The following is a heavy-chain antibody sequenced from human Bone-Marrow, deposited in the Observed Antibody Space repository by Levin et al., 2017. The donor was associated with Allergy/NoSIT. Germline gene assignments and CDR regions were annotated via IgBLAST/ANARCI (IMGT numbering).Heavy chain of an antibody. D-gene: IGHD4-17*01. CDR1: GGSITSFY. Sequence: KSSETLSLTCTVSGGSITSFYWSWIRHPPGKGLEWIGYIYYSGSANYNPSLESRVTISGDASKNQFSLKLSSVTTADTAVYYCARRHYGDYLDYWGQGSLVTVSS. CDR3: ARRHYGDYLDY. V-gene: IGHV4-59*01. CDR2: IYYSGSA. J-gene: IGHJ4*02.